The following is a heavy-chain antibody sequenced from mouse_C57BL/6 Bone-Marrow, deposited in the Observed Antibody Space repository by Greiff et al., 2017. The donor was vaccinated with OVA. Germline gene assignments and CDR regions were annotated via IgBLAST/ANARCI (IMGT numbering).Heavy chain of an antibody. CDR3: ARADYGSSPSWFAY. CDR2: ISNGGGSS. D-gene: IGHD1-1*01. Sequence: EVQLVESGGGLVQPGGSLTLSCAASGFTFSDYYMYWVRQTPEKRLEWVAYISNGGGSSYYPDTVKGRFTISRDNAKNTLYLQMSRLKSEDTAMYYCARADYGSSPSWFAYWGQGTLVTVSA. J-gene: IGHJ3*01. CDR1: GFTFSDYY. V-gene: IGHV5-12*01.